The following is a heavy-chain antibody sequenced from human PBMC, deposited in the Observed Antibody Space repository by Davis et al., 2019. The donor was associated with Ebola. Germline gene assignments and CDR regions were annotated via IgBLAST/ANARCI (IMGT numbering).Heavy chain of an antibody. CDR2: IKQDGSEK. CDR1: GFTFSSYW. CDR3: ARDIVYDSSGYYDDY. J-gene: IGHJ4*02. Sequence: GESLKISCAASGFTFSSYWMSWVRQAPGKGLEWVANIKQDGSEKYYVDSVKGRFTISRDNAKNSLYLQMNSLRAEDTAVYYCARDIVYDSSGYYDDYWGQGTLVTVSS. D-gene: IGHD3-22*01. V-gene: IGHV3-7*03.